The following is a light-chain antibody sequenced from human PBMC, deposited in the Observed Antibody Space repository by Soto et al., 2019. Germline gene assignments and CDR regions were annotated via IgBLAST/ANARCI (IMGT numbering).Light chain of an antibody. J-gene: IGLJ1*01. Sequence: QSVLTQPASVSGSPGQSITISCTGTSSDVGGYNYVSWYQEHPGKAPKLMIYDVSNRPSGVSNRFSGSKSGNTASLTISGLQAEDEADYYCSLYTADSTYVFGTGTKVTVL. CDR1: SSDVGGYNY. CDR3: SLYTADSTYV. CDR2: DVS. V-gene: IGLV2-14*01.